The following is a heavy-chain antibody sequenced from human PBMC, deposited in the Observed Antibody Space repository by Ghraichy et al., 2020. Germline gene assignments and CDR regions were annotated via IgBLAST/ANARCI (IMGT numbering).Heavy chain of an antibody. V-gene: IGHV7-4-1*02. CDR3: ARGTYYFDTSGYYLPFDS. J-gene: IGHJ4*02. D-gene: IGHD3-22*01. CDR2: IDTNTGNP. Sequence: ASVKVSCKASGYTFTTYAMNWVRQAPGQGLEWMGWIDTNTGNPTYAQGFTGRFVFSLHTSVSTAYLQISSLKAEDTAVYYCARGTYYFDTSGYYLPFDSWGQGTLVTVSS. CDR1: GYTFTTYA.